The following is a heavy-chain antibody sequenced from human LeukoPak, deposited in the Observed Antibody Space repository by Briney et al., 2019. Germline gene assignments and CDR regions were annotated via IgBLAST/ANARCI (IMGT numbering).Heavy chain of an antibody. CDR3: AREQYCSGGSCYWFDP. CDR2: MNPNSGNT. V-gene: IGHV1-8*01. Sequence: ASVKVSCKASGYTFTSYDMNWVRQATGQGLEWMGWMNPNSGNTGYAQKFQGRVTMTRNTSISTAYMELSSLRSEDTAVYYCAREQYCSGGSCYWFDPWGQGTLITVSS. D-gene: IGHD2-15*01. J-gene: IGHJ5*02. CDR1: GYTFTSYD.